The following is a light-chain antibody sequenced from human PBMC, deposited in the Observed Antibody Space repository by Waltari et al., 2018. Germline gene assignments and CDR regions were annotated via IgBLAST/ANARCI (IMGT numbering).Light chain of an antibody. J-gene: IGKJ1*01. CDR1: QSIYSTY. Sequence: EIVLTQSPGTLSLSPGERATLSCRASQSIYSTYLAWYQQKPGQAPRLLIYRASNRATGVPDRFSGSGYGTDFTLTISRLEPEDFAVFYCQQYGSSPRTFGQGTTVEIK. CDR3: QQYGSSPRT. CDR2: RAS. V-gene: IGKV3-20*01.